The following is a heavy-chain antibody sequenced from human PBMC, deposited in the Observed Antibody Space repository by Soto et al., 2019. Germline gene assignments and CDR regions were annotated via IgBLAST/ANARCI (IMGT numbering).Heavy chain of an antibody. CDR3: AKDPASTELTRFYAFDI. V-gene: IGHV1-69*01. Sequence: QVQLVQSGAAVKKPGSSVKVSCKASGGTFSSYAISWVRQAPGQGLEWMGGIIPIFGTANYAQKFQGRVTITADEATSTAYRELSRLKSEDTAVYYCAKDPASTELTRFYAFDIWDQGKMDTV. J-gene: IGHJ3*02. CDR1: GGTFSSYA. D-gene: IGHD3-10*01. CDR2: IIPIFGTA.